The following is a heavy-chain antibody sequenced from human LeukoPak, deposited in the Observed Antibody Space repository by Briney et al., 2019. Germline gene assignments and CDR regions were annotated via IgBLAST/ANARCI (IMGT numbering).Heavy chain of an antibody. CDR2: SSGGGGST. V-gene: IGHV3-23*01. CDR1: GFTFSNYA. D-gene: IGHD2-8*02. Sequence: GGSLRLSCAASGFTFSNYAMSGVRPAPGKGLEWVSASSGGGGSTFYADSVKGRFTISRDNSKNALYLQMNSRRAEDTAVYYCAKDPGDCTGGVSYRYFDYWGQGTLVTVSS. J-gene: IGHJ4*02. CDR3: AKDPGDCTGGVSYRYFDY.